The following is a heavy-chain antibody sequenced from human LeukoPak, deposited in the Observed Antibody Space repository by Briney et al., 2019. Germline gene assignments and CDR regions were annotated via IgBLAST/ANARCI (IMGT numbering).Heavy chain of an antibody. CDR3: ARKVGATTWLYYYYYYMDV. Sequence: GGSLRLSCAASGFTFSSYSMNWVRQAPGKGLEWVSYISSSSSTIYYADSVKGRFTISRDNAKNSLYLQMNSLRAEDTAVYYCARKVGATTWLYYYYYYMDVWGKGTTVTISS. V-gene: IGHV3-48*04. CDR1: GFTFSSYS. CDR2: ISSSSSTI. D-gene: IGHD1-26*01. J-gene: IGHJ6*03.